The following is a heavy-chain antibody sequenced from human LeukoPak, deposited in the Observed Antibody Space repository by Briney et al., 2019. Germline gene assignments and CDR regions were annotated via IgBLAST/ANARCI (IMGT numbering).Heavy chain of an antibody. J-gene: IGHJ4*02. Sequence: SETLSLTCAVYGGSFSSYYWGWIRQPPGKGLEWIGSIYYSGRTYYNPSLKSRVTISVDTSKHQFSLKLSSVTAADTAVYYCARLGCSGGSCYSGHWGQGTLVTVSS. CDR3: ARLGCSGGSCYSGH. V-gene: IGHV4-39*01. CDR1: GGSFSSYY. D-gene: IGHD2-15*01. CDR2: IYYSGRT.